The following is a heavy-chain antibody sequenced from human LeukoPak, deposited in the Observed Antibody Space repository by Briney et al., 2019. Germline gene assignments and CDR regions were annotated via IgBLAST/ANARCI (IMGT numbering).Heavy chain of an antibody. CDR1: GGTFSSYA. V-gene: IGHV1-69*04. CDR3: ARDRIAAAGTFDP. CDR2: IIPILGIA. J-gene: IGHJ5*02. D-gene: IGHD6-13*01. Sequence: SVKVSCKASGGTFSSYAISWVRQAPGQGLEWMGRIIPILGIANYAQKFQGRVTITADKSTSTAYMELNSLRSEDTAVYYCARDRIAAAGTFDPWGQGTLVTVSS.